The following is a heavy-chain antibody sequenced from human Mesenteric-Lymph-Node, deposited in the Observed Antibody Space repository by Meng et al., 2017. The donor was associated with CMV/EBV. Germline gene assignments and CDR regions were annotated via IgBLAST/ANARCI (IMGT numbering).Heavy chain of an antibody. CDR1: DESFSGYY. V-gene: IGHV4-34*01. CDR3: ARPRYCSSVRCRSHYFDY. CDR2: INHSGST. Sequence: SNPLSLTCAVYDESFSGYYWTWIPQPPGKGLKWIGEINHSGSTYYNPSLKSGVTISVDTSKNQFSLKLTSVTAADTAVYYCARPRYCSSVRCRSHYFDYWGQGTLVTVSS. J-gene: IGHJ4*02. D-gene: IGHD2-15*01.